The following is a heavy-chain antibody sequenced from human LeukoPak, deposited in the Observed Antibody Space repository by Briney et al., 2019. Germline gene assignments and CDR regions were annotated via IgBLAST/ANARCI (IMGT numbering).Heavy chain of an antibody. Sequence: PSETLSLTCAVYGGSFSGYYWSWIRQPPGKGLEWIGYIYYSGSTYYNPSLKSRVTISVDTSKNQFSLKLSSVTAADTAVYYCARDLTGGSGSYLDYWGQGTLVTVSS. CDR1: GGSFSGYY. J-gene: IGHJ4*02. D-gene: IGHD3-10*01. CDR3: ARDLTGGSGSYLDY. V-gene: IGHV4-34*09. CDR2: IYYSGST.